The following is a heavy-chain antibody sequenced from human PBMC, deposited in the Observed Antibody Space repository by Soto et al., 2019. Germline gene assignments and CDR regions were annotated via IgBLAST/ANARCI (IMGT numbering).Heavy chain of an antibody. J-gene: IGHJ4*02. V-gene: IGHV4-34*01. CDR2: INHSGST. D-gene: IGHD4-17*01. CDR3: ASGPTTVVIGTRRDDY. CDR1: GGSFSGYY. Sequence: QVQLQQWGAGLLKPSETLSLTCAVYGGSFSGYYWSWIRQPPGKGLEWSGEINHSGSTNYNPSLKCRVTISMDTSRKQFSLNLSSVTVADTAVYYCASGPTTVVIGTRRDDYWGQGTLVTVSS.